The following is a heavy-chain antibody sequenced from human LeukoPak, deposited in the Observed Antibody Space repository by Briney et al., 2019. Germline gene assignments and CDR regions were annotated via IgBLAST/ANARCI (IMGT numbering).Heavy chain of an antibody. CDR3: AREVRRGGYYFDY. Sequence: PSETLSLTCTVSGGSISSGGYYWSWIRQHPGKGLEWIGYIYYSGSTYYNPSLKSRVTISVDTSKNQFSLELSSVTAADTAVYYCAREVRRGGYYFDYWGQGTLVTVSS. CDR1: GGSISSGGYY. V-gene: IGHV4-31*03. CDR2: IYYSGST. J-gene: IGHJ4*02. D-gene: IGHD3-10*01.